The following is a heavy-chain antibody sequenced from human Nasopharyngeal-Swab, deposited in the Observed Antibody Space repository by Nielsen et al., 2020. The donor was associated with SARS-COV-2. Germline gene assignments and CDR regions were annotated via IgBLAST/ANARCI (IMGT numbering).Heavy chain of an antibody. J-gene: IGHJ6*02. Sequence: ASVEVSCRASGYTFTSYDINWVRQATGQGLEWMGWMNPNSGNTGYAQKFQGRVTMTRNTSISTAYMELSSLRSEDTAVYYCARGELELYYYYGMDVWGQGTTVTVSS. CDR1: GYTFTSYD. CDR2: MNPNSGNT. D-gene: IGHD1-7*01. CDR3: ARGELELYYYYGMDV. V-gene: IGHV1-8*01.